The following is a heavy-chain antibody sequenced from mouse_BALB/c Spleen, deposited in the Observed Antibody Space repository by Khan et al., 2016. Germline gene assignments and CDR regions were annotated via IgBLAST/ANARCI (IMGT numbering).Heavy chain of an antibody. CDR3: ARYYCSSYYAMDY. Sequence: QIQLVQSGPELKKPGETVKISCKASGYTFTNYGMNWVKQAPGKGLKWMGWINTNTGEPTYAEEFKGRFAFSLETSASTAYLQINNHKNEDTATXFCARYYCSSYYAMDYWGQGTSVTVSS. D-gene: IGHD1-1*01. CDR2: INTNTGEP. J-gene: IGHJ4*01. V-gene: IGHV9-3*02. CDR1: GYTFTNYG.